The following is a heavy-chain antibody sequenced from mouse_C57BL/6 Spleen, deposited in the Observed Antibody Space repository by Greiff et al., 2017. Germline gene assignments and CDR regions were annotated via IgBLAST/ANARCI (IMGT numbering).Heavy chain of an antibody. CDR2: IDPSDSET. CDR1: GYTFTSYW. V-gene: IGHV1-52*01. J-gene: IGHJ4*01. Sequence: QVQLQQPGAELVRPGSSVKLSCKASGYTFTSYWMHWVKQRPIQGLEWIGNIDPSDSETPYNQKFKDKATLTVDKSSSPAYMQLSSLTSEDSAVYYCARDTTVVATDAMDYWGQGTSVTVSS. CDR3: ARDTTVVATDAMDY. D-gene: IGHD1-1*01.